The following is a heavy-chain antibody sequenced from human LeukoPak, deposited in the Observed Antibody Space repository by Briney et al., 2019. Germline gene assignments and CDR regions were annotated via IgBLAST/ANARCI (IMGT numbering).Heavy chain of an antibody. J-gene: IGHJ4*02. Sequence: SETLSLTCTVSGGSISSYYWSWIRQPPGKGLEWIGYIYYSGNTNYHPSLKRRIPISVDTYKNQYSLKLSSVTAADTAVYYCASPSAPSYSSGWYALDYWGQGTLVTVSS. CDR3: ASPSAPSYSSGWYALDY. CDR2: IYYSGNT. CDR1: GGSISSYY. V-gene: IGHV4-59*08. D-gene: IGHD6-19*01.